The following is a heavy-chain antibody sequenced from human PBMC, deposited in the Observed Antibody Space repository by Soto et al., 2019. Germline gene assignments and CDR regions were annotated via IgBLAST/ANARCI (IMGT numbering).Heavy chain of an antibody. D-gene: IGHD1-26*01. V-gene: IGHV1-18*01. CDR3: ARDYDSTTSGSYYY. CDR1: GYTFTSYG. J-gene: IGHJ4*02. Sequence: QVQLVQSGAEVQKPGASVKVSCKASGYTFTSYGIIWVRQAPGQGLEWLGWISAYNGNTNYAQQLQDRVTMTTDTSTSTAYMELRSLRSDDTAVYYCARDYDSTTSGSYYYWGQGTLVTVSS. CDR2: ISAYNGNT.